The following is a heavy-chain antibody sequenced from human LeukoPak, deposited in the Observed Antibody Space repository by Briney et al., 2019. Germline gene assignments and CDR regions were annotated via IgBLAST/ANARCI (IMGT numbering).Heavy chain of an antibody. V-gene: IGHV1-18*01. Sequence: ASVKVSCKDSGYTFSNYGISWVRQAPGQGLEWMGWISTFNGNAKYAQNFQGRVTMTTDTSTSTAHMELKSLRSDDTAVYYCARGRYCSGGNCWAIYYYYMDVWGKGTTVTVSS. J-gene: IGHJ6*03. CDR1: GYTFSNYG. D-gene: IGHD2-15*01. CDR3: ARGRYCSGGNCWAIYYYYMDV. CDR2: ISTFNGNA.